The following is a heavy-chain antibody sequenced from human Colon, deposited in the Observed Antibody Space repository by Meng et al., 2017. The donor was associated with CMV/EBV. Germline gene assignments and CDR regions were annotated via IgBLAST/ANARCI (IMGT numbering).Heavy chain of an antibody. CDR2: ISGSGGNT. CDR1: FSFDNSA. Sequence: FSFDNSAMSWVRQAPGKGLEWVSSISGSGGNTFYADSLRGRFTISRDNSKRTMFLQMNSLRVEDTAVYYCAKDGLDRSASYTYYLDSWGPGTLVTVSS. V-gene: IGHV3-23*01. CDR3: AKDGLDRSASYTYYLDS. J-gene: IGHJ4*02. D-gene: IGHD3-22*01.